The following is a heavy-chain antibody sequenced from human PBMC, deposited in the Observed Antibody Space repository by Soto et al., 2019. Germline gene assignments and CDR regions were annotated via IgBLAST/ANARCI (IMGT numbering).Heavy chain of an antibody. CDR3: ARGGRLAASIFHNCFTP. CDR1: GDSVSNNSAA. D-gene: IGHD3-3*02. CDR2: TYYRSKWFN. V-gene: IGHV6-1*01. J-gene: IGHJ5*02. Sequence: SQTLSLTCAISGDSVSNNSAAWNWIRQSPSRGLEWLGRTYYRSKWFNNYALSVKGRITINPDTSKNQFSLQLNSVTPEDTVVFYCARGGRLAASIFHNCFTPWGKGTLVTV.